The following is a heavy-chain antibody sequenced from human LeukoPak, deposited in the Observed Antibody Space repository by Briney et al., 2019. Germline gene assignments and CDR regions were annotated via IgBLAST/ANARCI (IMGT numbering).Heavy chain of an antibody. V-gene: IGHV1-2*02. CDR3: ARVSRDGYNSPFDY. Sequence: ASVKVSCKASGYTFTGYHMHWVRQAPGQGLEWMGWINPNSGGTNYAQKFQGRVTMTRDTSISTAYMELSRLRSDDTAVYYCARVSRDGYNSPFDYWGQGTLDTVSS. J-gene: IGHJ4*02. CDR1: GYTFTGYH. D-gene: IGHD5-12*01. CDR2: INPNSGGT.